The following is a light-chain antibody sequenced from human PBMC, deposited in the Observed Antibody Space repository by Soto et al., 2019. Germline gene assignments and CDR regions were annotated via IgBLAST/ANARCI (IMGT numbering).Light chain of an antibody. CDR3: LVIYTGVGEV. V-gene: IGLV7-46*01. J-gene: IGLJ1*01. CDR2: DTS. CDR1: TGAVTSGHY. Sequence: QAVVTQEPSLTVSPGGTVTLTCGSSTGAVTSGHYPHWFQQKPGQAPTTLIYDTSIKHSWTPARLSGSLLGGKAALTLSGAQPEDEADYYCLVIYTGVGEVFGTGTKLTAL.